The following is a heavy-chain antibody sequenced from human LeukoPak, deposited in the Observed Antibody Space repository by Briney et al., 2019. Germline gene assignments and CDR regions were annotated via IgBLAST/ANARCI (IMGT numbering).Heavy chain of an antibody. CDR2: IYYSGST. CDR1: GCSNSSGGYY. J-gene: IGHJ4*02. CDR3: ARGVDTAIISYFDY. D-gene: IGHD5-18*01. V-gene: IGHV4-31*03. Sequence: SQTLSLTCTVSGCSNSSGGYYWSWIRQHPGKGLEWIGYIYYSGSTYYNPSLKSRVTISVDTSKNQFSLKLSSVTAADTAVYYCARGVDTAIISYFDYWGQGTLVTVSS.